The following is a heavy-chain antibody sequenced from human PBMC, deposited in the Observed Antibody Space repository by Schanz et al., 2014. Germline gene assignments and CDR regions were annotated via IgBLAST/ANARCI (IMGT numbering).Heavy chain of an antibody. CDR2: IKSDGSST. V-gene: IGHV3-74*01. CDR1: GFTFSSYW. D-gene: IGHD4-17*01. J-gene: IGHJ3*02. Sequence: EVQLVESGGGLVQPGGSLRLSCAASGFTFSSYWMHWVHQVPGKGLVWVSRIKSDGSSTSYADSVKGRFTISRDNAKNTLYLQMNTLRAEDTAVYYCARKMKLGVYGGKGHDSLDIWGQGTMVTVSS. CDR3: ARKMKLGVYGGKGHDSLDI.